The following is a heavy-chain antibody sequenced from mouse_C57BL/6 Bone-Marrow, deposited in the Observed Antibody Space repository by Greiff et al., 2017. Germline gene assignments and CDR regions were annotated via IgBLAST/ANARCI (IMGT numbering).Heavy chain of an antibody. D-gene: IGHD1-1*01. CDR1: GYTFTDYE. CDR2: IDPETGGT. Sequence: QVQLKESGAELVRPGASVTLSCKASGYTFTDYEMHWVKQTPVHGLEWIGAIDPETGGTAYNQKFKGKAILTTDKSSSTAYMELRSLTSEDSAVYYCTRWGYGSSYEGGCYWGQGTTLTVSS. CDR3: TRWGYGSSYEGGCY. V-gene: IGHV1-15*01. J-gene: IGHJ2*01.